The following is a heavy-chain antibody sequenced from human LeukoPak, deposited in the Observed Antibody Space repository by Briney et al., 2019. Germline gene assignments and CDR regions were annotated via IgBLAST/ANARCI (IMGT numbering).Heavy chain of an antibody. CDR1: GYTFTSYY. D-gene: IGHD3-9*01. V-gene: IGHV1-46*01. CDR3: ARGEGVLRYFDWFGTRIDY. J-gene: IGHJ4*02. CDR2: INPSGGST. Sequence: ASVKVSCKASGYTFTSYYMHWVRQAPGQGLEWMGIINPSGGSTSYAQKFQGRVTMTRDTSTSTVYMELSNLRSEDTAVYYCARGEGVLRYFDWFGTRIDYWGQGTLVTVSS.